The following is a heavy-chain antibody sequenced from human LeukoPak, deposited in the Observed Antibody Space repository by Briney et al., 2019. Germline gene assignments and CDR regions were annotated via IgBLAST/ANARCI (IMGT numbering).Heavy chain of an antibody. CDR1: GYTFTSYA. D-gene: IGHD3-10*01. V-gene: IGHV1-3*01. J-gene: IGHJ5*02. CDR3: ARPSYYYGSGSYLYWFDP. Sequence: ASVKVSCKASGYTFTSYAMHWVRQAPGQRLEWMGWINAGNGNTKYSQKFQGRVTITRDTSASTAYMELSSLRSEDTAVYYCARPSYYYGSGSYLYWFDPWGQGTLVTVSS. CDR2: INAGNGNT.